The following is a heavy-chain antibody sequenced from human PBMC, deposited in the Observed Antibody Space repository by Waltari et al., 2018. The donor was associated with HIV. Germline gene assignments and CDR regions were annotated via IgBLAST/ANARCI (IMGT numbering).Heavy chain of an antibody. CDR3: ARHDGTSYYFGSDMNPRPFSFWFAS. CDR1: GPSISSRRYY. Sequence: QLLLQESGPGLVRPSETLSLTCTVTGPSISSRRYYWGWVRQPPGKGLEWIVSTMYSEVTYNSPALKSRGAISVDTTRNQFSLNLTSVTAAETALYYCARHDGTSYYFGSDMNPRPFSFWFASWGQGILGTVSS. CDR2: TMYSEVT. D-gene: IGHD3-10*01. J-gene: IGHJ5*01. V-gene: IGHV4-39*01.